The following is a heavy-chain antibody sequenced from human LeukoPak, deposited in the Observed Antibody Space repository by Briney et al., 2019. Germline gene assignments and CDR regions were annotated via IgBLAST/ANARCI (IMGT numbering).Heavy chain of an antibody. V-gene: IGHV4-59*01. CDR2: IYYSGST. D-gene: IGHD3-9*01. CDR3: ARDRYDILTGYHENYFDN. CDR1: GGSISNYY. J-gene: IGHJ4*02. Sequence: SETQSLTCTVSGGSISNYYWSWIRQPPGKGLEWIGYIYYSGSTNYNPSLKSRVTISVDTSKNQFSLKLSSVTAADTAVYYCARDRYDILTGYHENYFDNWGQGTLVTVSS.